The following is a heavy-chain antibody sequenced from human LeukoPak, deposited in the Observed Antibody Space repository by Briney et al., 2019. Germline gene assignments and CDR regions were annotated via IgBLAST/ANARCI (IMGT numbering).Heavy chain of an antibody. CDR1: GGSISSYY. Sequence: SETLSLTCTVSGGSISSYYWSWIRQPPGKGLEWIGYIYYSGSTNYNPSLKSRVTISVDTSKNQFSLKLCSVTAADTAVYYCARDPGRVAGTTFDIWGQGTMVTVSS. V-gene: IGHV4-59*01. CDR3: ARDPGRVAGTTFDI. CDR2: IYYSGST. J-gene: IGHJ3*02. D-gene: IGHD6-19*01.